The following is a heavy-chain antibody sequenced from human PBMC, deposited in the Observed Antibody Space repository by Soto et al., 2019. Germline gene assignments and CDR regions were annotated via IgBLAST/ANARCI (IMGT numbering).Heavy chain of an antibody. CDR2: IYPGDSDT. J-gene: IGHJ6*02. D-gene: IGHD6-13*01. Sequence: GESLKISCKGSGYSFTSYWIGWVRQMPGKGLEWMGIIYPGDSDTRYSPSFQGQVTISAGKSISTAYLQWSSLKASDTAMYYCAISSSYYYYGMDVWGQGTTVTV. CDR3: AISSSYYYYGMDV. V-gene: IGHV5-51*01. CDR1: GYSFTSYW.